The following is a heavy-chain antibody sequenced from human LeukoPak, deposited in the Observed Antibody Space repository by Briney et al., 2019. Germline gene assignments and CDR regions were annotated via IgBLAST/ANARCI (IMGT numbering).Heavy chain of an antibody. V-gene: IGHV4-59*01. CDR1: GGSISSYY. CDR3: ARANRYYGPFDP. CDR2: IYYTGST. D-gene: IGHD3-10*01. Sequence: KASETLSLTCTASGGSISSYYWNWIRQPPGKGLEWIGYIYYTGSTNYNPSVKSRVTISVDTSKNQFSLKLSSVTAADTAVYYCARANRYYGPFDPWGQGTLVTVSS. J-gene: IGHJ5*02.